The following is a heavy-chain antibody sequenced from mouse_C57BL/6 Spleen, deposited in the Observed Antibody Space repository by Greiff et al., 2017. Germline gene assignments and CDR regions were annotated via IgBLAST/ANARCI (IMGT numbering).Heavy chain of an antibody. Sequence: VQLKESGPELVKPGASVKISCKASGYSFTDYNMNWVKQSNGKSLEWIGVINPNYGTTSYNQKFKGKATLTVDQSSSTAYMQLNSLTSEDSAVYYCAETAQPKSSWFAYWGQGTLVTVSA. D-gene: IGHD3-2*02. CDR1: GYSFTDYN. CDR2: INPNYGTT. CDR3: AETAQPKSSWFAY. J-gene: IGHJ3*01. V-gene: IGHV1-39*01.